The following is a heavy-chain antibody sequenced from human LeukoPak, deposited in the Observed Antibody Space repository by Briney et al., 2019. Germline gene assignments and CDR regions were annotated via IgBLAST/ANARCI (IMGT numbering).Heavy chain of an antibody. D-gene: IGHD6-13*01. CDR2: ISYDGSNK. J-gene: IGHJ4*02. V-gene: IGHV3-30*03. CDR3: EAAGKGDY. CDR1: GFTFSSYG. Sequence: GGSLRLSCAASGFTFSSYGMHWVRQAPGKGLEWVAVISYDGSNKYCADSVKGRFTISRDNSKNTLYLQMNSLRAEDTAVYYCEAAGKGDYWGQGTLVTVSS.